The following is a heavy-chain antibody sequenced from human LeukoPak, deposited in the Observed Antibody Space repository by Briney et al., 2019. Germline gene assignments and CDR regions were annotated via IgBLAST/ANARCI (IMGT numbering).Heavy chain of an antibody. J-gene: IGHJ4*02. CDR2: ISGSGGST. V-gene: IGHV3-23*01. CDR3: AKLALYYGSGSYFDY. D-gene: IGHD3-10*01. CDR1: GFTFSSYA. Sequence: GGSLRLSCAASGFTFSSYAMSWVRQAPGKGLEWVSAISGSGGSTYYADSVKGRFTISRDNSKNTLYLQMNSLRAEDTAIYYCAKLALYYGSGSYFDYWGQGTLVTVSS.